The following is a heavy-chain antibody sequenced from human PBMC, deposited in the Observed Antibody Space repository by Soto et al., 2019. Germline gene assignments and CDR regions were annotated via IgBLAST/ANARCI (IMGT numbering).Heavy chain of an antibody. D-gene: IGHD3-22*01. CDR1: GGTFSSYA. CDR2: VIPIFGTA. CDR3: ARGVHYDSSGYYYFY. Sequence: SVKVSCKASGGTFSSYAIDWVRQAPGQGLEWMGGVIPIFGTANYAQKFHGRITITADESTNTAYMELRSLRSEDTAVYYCARGVHYDSSGYYYFYWGQGTMVTVSS. V-gene: IGHV1-69*13. J-gene: IGHJ4*02.